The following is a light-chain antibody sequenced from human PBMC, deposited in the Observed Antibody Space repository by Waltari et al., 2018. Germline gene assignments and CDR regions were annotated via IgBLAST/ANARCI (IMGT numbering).Light chain of an antibody. CDR1: QSVSSY. V-gene: IGKV3-15*01. Sequence: EVVMTQSPNTLSVSPGERACLSCKASQSVSSYLAWYQQKPGQAPRLLIYAASTRATGVPARFSGSGSGTEFTLTISSLQSEDFAVYYCQQYSNWPPLTFGGGTKVEIK. J-gene: IGKJ4*01. CDR2: AAS. CDR3: QQYSNWPPLT.